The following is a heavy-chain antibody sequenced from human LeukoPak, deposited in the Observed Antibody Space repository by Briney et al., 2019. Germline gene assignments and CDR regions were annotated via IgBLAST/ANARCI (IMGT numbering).Heavy chain of an antibody. CDR1: GFTFSSYA. CDR2: ISGSGGST. D-gene: IGHD3-22*01. J-gene: IGHJ5*02. Sequence: GGSLRLSCAASGFTFSSYAMSWVRQAPGKGLEWVSAISGSGGSTYYADSVKGRFTISRDNSKNTLYLQMNSLRAEDTAVYYCAKAPGGDYYDSSGYNWFDPWGQGTLVTVSS. CDR3: AKAPGGDYYDSSGYNWFDP. V-gene: IGHV3-23*01.